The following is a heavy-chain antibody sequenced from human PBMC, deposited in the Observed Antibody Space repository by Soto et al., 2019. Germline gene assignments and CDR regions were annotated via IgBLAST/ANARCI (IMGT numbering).Heavy chain of an antibody. D-gene: IGHD6-19*01. CDR1: GASITTYY. Sequence: SETLSLTCDVSGASITTYYWSWIRQAPGKGLEWIGNVYHTGSTDYNSSLRSRVTISVDTSKNQFSLNMNSVTAADTAVYYCARRLFGSGWTLDSWGQGALVTV. CDR3: ARRLFGSGWTLDS. V-gene: IGHV4-59*13. CDR2: VYHTGST. J-gene: IGHJ4*02.